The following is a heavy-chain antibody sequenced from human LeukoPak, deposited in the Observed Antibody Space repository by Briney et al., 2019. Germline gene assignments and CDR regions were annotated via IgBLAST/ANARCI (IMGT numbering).Heavy chain of an antibody. CDR3: ARDLRLSWFDP. J-gene: IGHJ5*02. D-gene: IGHD3-16*01. CDR2: IYHSGST. V-gene: IGHV4-38-2*02. CDR1: GYSISSGYY. Sequence: SETLSLTCTVSGYSISSGYYWGWIRQPPGKGLEWIGSIYHSGSTYYNPSLKSRVTISVDTSKNQFSLKLSSVTAADTAVYYCARDLRLSWFDPWGQGTLVTVSS.